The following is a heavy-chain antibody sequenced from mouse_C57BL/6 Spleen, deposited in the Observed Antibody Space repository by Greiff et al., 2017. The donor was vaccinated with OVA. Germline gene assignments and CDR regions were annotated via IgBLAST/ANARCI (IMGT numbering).Heavy chain of an antibody. V-gene: IGHV1-18*01. CDR3: ASSLYGREAMDY. Sequence: EVQLQQSGPELVKPGASVKIPCKASGYTFTDYNMDWVKQSHGKSLEWIGDINPNNGGTIYNQKFKGKATLTVDKSSSTAYMELRSLTSEDTAVYYCASSLYGREAMDYWGQGTSVTVSS. CDR2: INPNNGGT. D-gene: IGHD1-1*01. CDR1: GYTFTDYN. J-gene: IGHJ4*01.